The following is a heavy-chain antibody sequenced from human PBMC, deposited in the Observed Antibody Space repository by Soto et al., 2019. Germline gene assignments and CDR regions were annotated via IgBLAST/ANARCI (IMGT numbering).Heavy chain of an antibody. CDR2: IIPIFGTA. D-gene: IGHD2-8*01. CDR3: GLGYCTNGVCYSYYYYYGMDV. CDR1: GGTFSSYA. Sequence: ASVKVSCKASGGTFSSYAISWVRQAPGQGLEWMGGIIPIFGTANYAQKFQGRVTITADESTSTAYMELSSLRSEDTAVYYCGLGYCTNGVCYSYYYYYGMDVWGQGTTVTVSS. V-gene: IGHV1-69*13. J-gene: IGHJ6*02.